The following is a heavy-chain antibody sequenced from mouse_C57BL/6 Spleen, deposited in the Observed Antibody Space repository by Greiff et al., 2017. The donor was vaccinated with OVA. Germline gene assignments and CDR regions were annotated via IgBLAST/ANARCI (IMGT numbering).Heavy chain of an antibody. D-gene: IGHD2-4*01. Sequence: EVMLVESGGGLVKPGGSLKLSCAASGFPFSSYAMSWVRPTPEKRLEWVATISDGGSYTYYPDNVQGRFTISRDNAKNNLYLQMSHLKSEDTAMYYCARDQDYDYDYWYFDVWGTGTTVTVSS. CDR1: GFPFSSYA. J-gene: IGHJ1*03. CDR2: ISDGGSYT. V-gene: IGHV5-4*01. CDR3: ARDQDYDYDYWYFDV.